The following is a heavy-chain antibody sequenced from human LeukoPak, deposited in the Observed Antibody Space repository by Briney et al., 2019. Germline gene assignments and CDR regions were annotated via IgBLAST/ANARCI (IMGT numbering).Heavy chain of an antibody. CDR1: GYSLTSYW. Sequence: PGESLRISCQGSGYSLTSYWIGWVRQMPGNGLEWMGIIYPGDSDARYSPSFQGQVTISADKSISTAYLQWSSLKASDTAMYYCASAYGATAEYFQHWGQGTLVTVSS. D-gene: IGHD1-26*01. V-gene: IGHV5-51*01. CDR3: ASAYGATAEYFQH. CDR2: IYPGDSDA. J-gene: IGHJ1*01.